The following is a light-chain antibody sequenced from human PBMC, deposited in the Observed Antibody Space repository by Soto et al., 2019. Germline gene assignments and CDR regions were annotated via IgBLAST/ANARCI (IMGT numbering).Light chain of an antibody. CDR1: ERIRSY. V-gene: IGKV1-39*01. CDR2: AAS. CDR3: QQSYSTPRT. Sequence: DIQTTQSPSSLSASVADRVTITCRAGERIRSYLKWDQQKQVKARKFLIYAASSLQSGVPSRFSGSGSGTDCTLTKSSLQPEDFATYYCQQSYSTPRTFGQGTKVDIK. J-gene: IGKJ1*01.